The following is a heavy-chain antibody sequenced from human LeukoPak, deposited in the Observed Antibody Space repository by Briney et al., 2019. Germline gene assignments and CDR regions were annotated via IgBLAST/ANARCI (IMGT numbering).Heavy chain of an antibody. CDR1: GYTFTSYY. J-gene: IGHJ4*02. Sequence: GASVKVSCKASGYTFTSYYMHWVRQAPGKGLEWMGGFDPEDGETIYAQKFQGRVTMTEGTSTDTAYMELSSLRSEDTAVYYCATQQLYDPSRGYSYGYFDYWGQGTLVTVSS. CDR3: ATQQLYDPSRGYSYGYFDY. D-gene: IGHD5-18*01. V-gene: IGHV1-24*01. CDR2: FDPEDGET.